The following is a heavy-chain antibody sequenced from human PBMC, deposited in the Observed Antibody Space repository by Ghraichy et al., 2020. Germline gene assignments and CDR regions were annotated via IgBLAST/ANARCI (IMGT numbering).Heavy chain of an antibody. Sequence: GGSLRLSCAASGFTFSSYAMHWVRQAPGKGLEWVAVIWYDGSNKYYADSVKGRFTMSRDNSKNTLYLQMNNLRAEDTAVYYCARDQVQGSRIFDWLLYPDYWGQGTLVTVSS. V-gene: IGHV3-33*01. CDR3: ARDQVQGSRIFDWLLYPDY. D-gene: IGHD3/OR15-3a*01. J-gene: IGHJ4*02. CDR2: IWYDGSNK. CDR1: GFTFSSYA.